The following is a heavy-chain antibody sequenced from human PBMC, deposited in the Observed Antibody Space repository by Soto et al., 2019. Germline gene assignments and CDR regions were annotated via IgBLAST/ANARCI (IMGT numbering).Heavy chain of an antibody. CDR2: ISYDGSNK. J-gene: IGHJ4*02. D-gene: IGHD3-22*01. V-gene: IGHV3-30-3*01. CDR1: GFTFCSYA. CDR3: ARDSGSSGYQFDY. Sequence: PGGFRRLSCAASGFTFCSYAMHWVRQVPGKGLEWVAVISYDGSNKYYADSVKGRFTISRDNSKNTLYLQMNSLRAEDTAVYYCARDSGSSGYQFDYWGQGTLVTVSS.